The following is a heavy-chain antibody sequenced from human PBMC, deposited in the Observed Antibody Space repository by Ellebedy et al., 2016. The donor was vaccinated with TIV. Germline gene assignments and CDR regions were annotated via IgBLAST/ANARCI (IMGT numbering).Heavy chain of an antibody. D-gene: IGHD3-16*01. CDR3: ARGGAKDL. CDR2: MNHTSGRT. J-gene: IGHJ5*02. Sequence: AASVKVSCKAAGYNFTTYYINWVRQAAGQGLEWLGRMNHTSGRTDYPQKFQGRLTMTWNTSINTAYMALNSLPSDDTAVYYCARGGAKDLWGQGTLVTVSS. V-gene: IGHV1-8*01. CDR1: GYNFTTYY.